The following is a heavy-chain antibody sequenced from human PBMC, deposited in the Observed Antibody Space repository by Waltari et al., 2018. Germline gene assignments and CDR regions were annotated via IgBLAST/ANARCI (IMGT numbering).Heavy chain of an antibody. CDR1: TFTFSNYA. Sequence: CTASTFTFSNYAMTWVRQAPGKGLEYISSISGGGGVTVYANSVKGRFTISRDNSKSTLYLQMNSLRGEDTATYYCAKDPNGDYIGAFDNWGQGTMVTVSP. CDR3: AKDPNGDYIGAFDN. V-gene: IGHV3-23*01. CDR2: ISGGGGVT. J-gene: IGHJ3*02. D-gene: IGHD2-8*01.